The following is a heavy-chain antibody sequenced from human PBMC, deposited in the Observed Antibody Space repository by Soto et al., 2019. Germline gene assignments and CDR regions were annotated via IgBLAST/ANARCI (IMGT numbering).Heavy chain of an antibody. J-gene: IGHJ4*02. V-gene: IGHV4-34*01. CDR3: ARDRYCTSSSCKGFDY. CDR2: INHSGST. D-gene: IGHD2-2*01. Sequence: PSETLSLTCAVYGGSFSGYYWSWIRQPPGKGLEWIGEINHSGSTNYNPSLKSRVTISVDTSKNQFSLKLSSVTAADAAMYYCARDRYCTSSSCKGFDYWGQGTLVTVSS. CDR1: GGSFSGYY.